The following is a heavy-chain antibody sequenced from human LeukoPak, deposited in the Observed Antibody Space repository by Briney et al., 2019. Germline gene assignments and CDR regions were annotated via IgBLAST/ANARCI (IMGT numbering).Heavy chain of an antibody. CDR1: GYTFTSYD. D-gene: IGHD6-19*01. CDR3: ARGSPKQWLDGSYGMDV. CDR2: MNPNSGNT. V-gene: IGHV1-8*01. Sequence: ASVKVSCKASGYTFTSYDINWVRQATGQGLEWVGWMNPNSGNTGYAQKFQGRVTMTRNTSISTAYMELSSLRSEDTAVYYCARGSPKQWLDGSYGMDVWGQGTTVTVSS. J-gene: IGHJ6*02.